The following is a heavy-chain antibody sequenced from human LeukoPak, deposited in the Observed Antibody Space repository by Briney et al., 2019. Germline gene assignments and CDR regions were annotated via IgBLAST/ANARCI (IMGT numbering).Heavy chain of an antibody. V-gene: IGHV4-39*07. J-gene: IGHJ4*02. CDR3: ARDDCTNGVCYYFDY. D-gene: IGHD2-8*01. CDR2: IYYGGST. CDR1: GGSISSSSYY. Sequence: PSETLSLTCTVSGGSISSSSYYWAWIRQPLGKGLEWIGSIYYGGSTYYNPSLKSRVTISVDTSKTQFSLKLSSVTAADTAVHYCARDDCTNGVCYYFDYWGQGTLVTVSS.